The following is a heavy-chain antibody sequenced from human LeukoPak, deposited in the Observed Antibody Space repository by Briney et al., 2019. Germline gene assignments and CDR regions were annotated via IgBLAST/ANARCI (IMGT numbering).Heavy chain of an antibody. J-gene: IGHJ4*02. V-gene: IGHV1-18*01. CDR3: ARDRGSGWFVY. Sequence: ASVKVSCKASGYTFTSYGMSWVRQAPGQGLEWMGWISGYSGNTDYAQKVQGRVAMTTDTSTSTAYMELRSLKSDDTAAYYCARDRGSGWFVYWGQGTPVTVSS. CDR1: GYTFTSYG. D-gene: IGHD6-19*01. CDR2: ISGYSGNT.